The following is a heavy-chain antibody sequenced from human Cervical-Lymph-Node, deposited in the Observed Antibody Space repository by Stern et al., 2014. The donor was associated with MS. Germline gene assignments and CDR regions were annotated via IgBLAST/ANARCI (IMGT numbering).Heavy chain of an antibody. V-gene: IGHV1-69*01. J-gene: IGHJ4*02. CDR2: IIPILNRP. CDR1: GDSFSNSA. D-gene: IGHD7-27*01. Sequence: QVQLVESGAEVREPGSSVKVSCMTSGDSFSNSAINWVRQAPGQGLEWMGGIIPILNRPSYAQNFQGRVTITADESTSTSYMEFSGLTSEDTAFYYCARHARGLNWGNWAWDFWGQGTLVTVSS. CDR3: ARHARGLNWGNWAWDF.